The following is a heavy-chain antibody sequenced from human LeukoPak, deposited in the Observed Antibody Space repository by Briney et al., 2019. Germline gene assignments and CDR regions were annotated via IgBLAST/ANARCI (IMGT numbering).Heavy chain of an antibody. D-gene: IGHD5-18*01. Sequence: SETLSLTCTVSGGSISSYYWSWIRQPPGKGLGWIGYIYYSGSTNYNPSLKSRVTISVDTSKNQFSLKLSSVTAADTAVYYCARVLRRGIQLWLYAFDIWGQGTMVTVSS. V-gene: IGHV4-59*01. J-gene: IGHJ3*02. CDR2: IYYSGST. CDR3: ARVLRRGIQLWLYAFDI. CDR1: GGSISSYY.